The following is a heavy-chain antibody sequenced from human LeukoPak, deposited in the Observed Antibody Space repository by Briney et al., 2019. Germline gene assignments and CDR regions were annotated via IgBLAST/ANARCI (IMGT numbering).Heavy chain of an antibody. D-gene: IGHD4-17*01. CDR1: GYTFTSYA. J-gene: IGHJ3*02. CDR2: INTNTGNP. Sequence: ASVKVSCKASGYTFTSYAMNRVRQAPGQGLEWMAWINTNTGNPTYAQGFTGRFVFSLDTSVSTAYLQISSLKAEDTAVYYCARRLARRSGDSKTLDAFDIWGQGTMVTVSS. V-gene: IGHV7-4-1*02. CDR3: ARRLARRSGDSKTLDAFDI.